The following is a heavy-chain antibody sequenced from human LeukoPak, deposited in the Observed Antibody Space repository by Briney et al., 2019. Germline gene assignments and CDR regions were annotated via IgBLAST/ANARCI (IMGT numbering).Heavy chain of an antibody. CDR2: INSDGSPT. J-gene: IGHJ4*02. Sequence: GGSLGLSCAASGFTVSSNYMSWVRQAPGMGLVWVSRINSDGSPTTYADSVKGRFTISRDNSKNTLYLQMNSLRAEDTAVYYCARDQAYCGGDCYIDYWGQGTLVTVSS. CDR3: ARDQAYCGGDCYIDY. D-gene: IGHD2-21*02. V-gene: IGHV3-74*01. CDR1: GFTVSSNY.